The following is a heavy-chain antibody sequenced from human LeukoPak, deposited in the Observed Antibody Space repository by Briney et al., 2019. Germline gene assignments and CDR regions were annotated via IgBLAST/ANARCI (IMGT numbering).Heavy chain of an antibody. D-gene: IGHD4-11*01. CDR3: ARDHYSNQDLGDAFDI. CDR1: GYTFTSYD. J-gene: IGHJ3*02. V-gene: IGHV1-8*03. Sequence: ASVKVSCKASGYTFTSYDINWVRQATGQGLEWMGWMNPNSGNTGYAQKFQGRVTITRNTSISTAYMELSSLRPEDTAVYYCARDHYSNQDLGDAFDIWGQGTMVTVSS. CDR2: MNPNSGNT.